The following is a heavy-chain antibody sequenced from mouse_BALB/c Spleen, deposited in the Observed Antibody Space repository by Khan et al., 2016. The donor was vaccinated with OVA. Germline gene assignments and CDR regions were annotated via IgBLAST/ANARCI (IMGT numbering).Heavy chain of an antibody. D-gene: IGHD3-1*01. Sequence: EVELVESGGGLVQPGGSRKLSCAASGFTFSNFGMHWVRQAPKKGLECVAYLTSGSSTIYYVATVKGRFTISSANLKNILFLQMTSLRSEDTAMYYCARSGGNFHWYFDVWGAGTSVTVSS. J-gene: IGHJ1*01. CDR2: LTSGSSTI. V-gene: IGHV5-17*02. CDR1: GFTFSNFG. CDR3: ARSGGNFHWYFDV.